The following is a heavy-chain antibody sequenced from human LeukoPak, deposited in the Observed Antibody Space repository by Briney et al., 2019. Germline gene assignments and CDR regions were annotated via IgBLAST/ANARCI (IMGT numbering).Heavy chain of an antibody. Sequence: PGGSLRLSCTASGFTFSIYAMTWVRQAPGKGLECVSVISGIGTTTYYADSVKGRFTISRDNSKNTLFLQMKSLRVEDTATYDCTKKRTTSVTEWFDPWGQGTLVTVSS. CDR3: TKKRTTSVTEWFDP. D-gene: IGHD4-17*01. CDR2: ISGIGTTT. J-gene: IGHJ5*02. CDR1: GFTFSIYA. V-gene: IGHV3-23*01.